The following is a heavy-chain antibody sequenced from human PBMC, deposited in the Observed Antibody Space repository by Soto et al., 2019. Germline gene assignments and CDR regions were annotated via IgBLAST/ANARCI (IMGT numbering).Heavy chain of an antibody. Sequence: SETLSLTCTVSGGSISSYYWSWIRQPPGKGLEWIGYIYYSGSTNYNPSLKSRVTISVDTSKNQFSLKLSSVTAADPAVYYCARGGWFGVPFDYWGQGTLVTVSS. CDR3: ARGGWFGVPFDY. V-gene: IGHV4-59*01. J-gene: IGHJ4*02. D-gene: IGHD3-3*01. CDR1: GGSISSYY. CDR2: IYYSGST.